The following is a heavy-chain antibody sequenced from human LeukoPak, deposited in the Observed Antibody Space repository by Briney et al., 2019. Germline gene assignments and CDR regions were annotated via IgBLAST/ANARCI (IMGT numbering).Heavy chain of an antibody. V-gene: IGHV1-69*13. Sequence: GASVKVSCKASGGTFSSYAISWVRQAPGQGLEWMGGIIPIFGTANYAQKFQGRVTITADESTSTAYMELSSLRSEDTAVYYCARDRPTYYYGSGNALDQLNWFDPWGQGTLVTVSS. CDR1: GGTFSSYA. J-gene: IGHJ5*02. CDR3: ARDRPTYYYGSGNALDQLNWFDP. CDR2: IIPIFGTA. D-gene: IGHD3-10*01.